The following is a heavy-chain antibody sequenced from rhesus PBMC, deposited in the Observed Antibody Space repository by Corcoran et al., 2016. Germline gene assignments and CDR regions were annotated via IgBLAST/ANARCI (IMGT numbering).Heavy chain of an antibody. CDR1: GYTFTDYY. V-gene: IGHV1S2*01. CDR2: IYPYNGNK. Sequence: VKVSCKDSGYTFTDYYMHGVRQAPRQGLEWMGWIYPYNGNKKYAQKFQGRVTMTRDTSTSTAYMELSSLRSEDTAVYYCARDDSGYQVDYWGQGVLVTVSS. J-gene: IGHJ4*01. CDR3: ARDDSGYQVDY. D-gene: IGHD3-28*01.